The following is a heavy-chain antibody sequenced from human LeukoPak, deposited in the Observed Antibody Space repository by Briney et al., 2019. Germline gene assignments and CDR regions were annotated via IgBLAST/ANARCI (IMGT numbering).Heavy chain of an antibody. J-gene: IGHJ5*02. CDR2: IYYSGST. Sequence: SETLSLTCTVSGGSISSSGYYWGWIRQPPGKGLEWIGSIYYSGSTYYHPSFESRVTMSVDTSSNQFSLKLTSVTAADTAVYYCARPVPHVSWYWFDPWGRGTRVTVSS. CDR3: ARPVPHVSWYWFDP. D-gene: IGHD3-10*01. V-gene: IGHV4-39*07. CDR1: GGSISSSGYY.